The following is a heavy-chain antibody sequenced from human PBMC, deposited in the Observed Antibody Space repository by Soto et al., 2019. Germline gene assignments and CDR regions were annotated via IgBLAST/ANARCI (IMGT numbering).Heavy chain of an antibody. CDR1: GYTFTGYY. J-gene: IGHJ6*02. V-gene: IGHV1-2*02. CDR3: AYPHGDFWSGYPYYYYGMDV. D-gene: IGHD3-3*01. Sequence: ASVKVSCKASGYTFTGYYMHWVRQAPGQGLEWMGWINPNSGGTNYAQKFQGRVTMTRDTSISTAYMELSRLRSDDTAVYYCAYPHGDFWSGYPYYYYGMDVWGQGTTVTVSS. CDR2: INPNSGGT.